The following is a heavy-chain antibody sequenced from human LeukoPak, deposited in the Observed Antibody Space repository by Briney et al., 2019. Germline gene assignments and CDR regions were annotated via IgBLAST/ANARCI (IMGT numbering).Heavy chain of an antibody. J-gene: IGHJ5*02. CDR3: AADLRSGQSLFDP. D-gene: IGHD2-15*01. Sequence: GTSVKVSCKASGFTFTSSAMQWVRQARGQRLEWIGWIVVGSGNTNYAQKFQERVTITRDMSTSTAYMELSSLRSEDTAVYYCAADLRSGQSLFDPWGQGTLVTVSS. V-gene: IGHV1-58*02. CDR2: IVVGSGNT. CDR1: GFTFTSSA.